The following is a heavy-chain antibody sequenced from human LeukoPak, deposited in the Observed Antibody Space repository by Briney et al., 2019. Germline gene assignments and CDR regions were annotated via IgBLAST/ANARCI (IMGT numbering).Heavy chain of an antibody. J-gene: IGHJ4*02. Sequence: PWASVKVSCKASGYTFTSYGISWVRQAPGQGLEWMGWISAYSGNTNYAQKLQGRVTMTTDTSTSTAYMELRSLRSDDTAVYYCARGAHYYDSSGYNDYWGQGTLVTVSS. CDR3: ARGAHYYDSSGYNDY. CDR1: GYTFTSYG. D-gene: IGHD3-22*01. CDR2: ISAYSGNT. V-gene: IGHV1-18*01.